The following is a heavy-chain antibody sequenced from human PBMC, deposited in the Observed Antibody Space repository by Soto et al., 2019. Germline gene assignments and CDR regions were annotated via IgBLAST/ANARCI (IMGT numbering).Heavy chain of an antibody. CDR2: IYYSGST. V-gene: IGHV4-59*01. CDR1: GGSISSYY. CDR3: ARWRGSSNYYYYYMDV. Sequence: SETLSLTCTVSGGSISSYYWSWIRQPPGKGLEWIGYIYYSGSTNYNPSLKSRVTISVDTSKNQFSLKLSSVTAADTAVYYCARWRGSSNYYYYYMDVWGKGTTVTVSS. D-gene: IGHD6-6*01. J-gene: IGHJ6*03.